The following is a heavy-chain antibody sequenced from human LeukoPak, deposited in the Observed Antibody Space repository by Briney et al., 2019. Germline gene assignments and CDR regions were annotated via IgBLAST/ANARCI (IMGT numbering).Heavy chain of an antibody. CDR3: ASCSGGSCYSGRIDY. V-gene: IGHV3-21*01. D-gene: IGHD2-15*01. Sequence: GSLRLSCAASGFTFSSYSMNWVRQAPGKGLEWVSSISSSSSYIYYADSVKGRFTISRDNAKNSLYLQMNSLRAEDTAVYYCASCSGGSCYSGRIDYWGQGTLVTVS. CDR1: GFTFSSYS. J-gene: IGHJ4*02. CDR2: ISSSSSYI.